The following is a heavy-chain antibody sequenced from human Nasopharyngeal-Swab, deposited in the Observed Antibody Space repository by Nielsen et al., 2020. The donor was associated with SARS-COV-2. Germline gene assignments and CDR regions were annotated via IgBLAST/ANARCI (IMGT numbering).Heavy chain of an antibody. J-gene: IGHJ6*02. CDR1: GFTFSSYE. V-gene: IGHV3-48*03. CDR2: ISSSGSTI. CDR3: ARNPPGIAVAGYYYYYGMDV. D-gene: IGHD6-19*01. Sequence: GESLKISCAASGFTFSSYEMNWVRPAPGKGLEWVSYISSSGSTIYYADSVKGRFTISRDNAKNSLYLQMNSLRAEDTAVYYCARNPPGIAVAGYYYYYGMDVWGQGTTVTVSS.